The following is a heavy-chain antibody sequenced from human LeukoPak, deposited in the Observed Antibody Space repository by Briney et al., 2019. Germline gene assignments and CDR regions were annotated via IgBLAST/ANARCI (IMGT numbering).Heavy chain of an antibody. D-gene: IGHD6-13*01. Sequence: KPSETLSLTCTVSGVSITSYYWSWIRQPPGKGLECVGHVYYSGSTYYNPSLKSRVTISLDTSKNQFSLKLSSVTAADTAVYYCARGSSSWLDYYMDVWGKGTTVTVSS. CDR1: GVSITSYY. CDR2: VYYSGST. CDR3: ARGSSSWLDYYMDV. V-gene: IGHV4-59*12. J-gene: IGHJ6*03.